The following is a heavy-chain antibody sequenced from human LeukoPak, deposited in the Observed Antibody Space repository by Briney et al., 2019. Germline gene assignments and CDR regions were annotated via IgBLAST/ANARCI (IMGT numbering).Heavy chain of an antibody. V-gene: IGHV4-39*07. CDR3: ARDLTAVAAGWFNP. Sequence: PSETLSLTCTVSGGSISSSSYYWGWIRQPPGKGLEWIGSIYYSGSTYYNPSLKSRVTISVDTSKNQFSLKLSSVTAADTAVYYCARDLTAVAAGWFNPWGQGTLVTVSS. CDR1: GGSISSSSYY. CDR2: IYYSGST. J-gene: IGHJ5*02. D-gene: IGHD6-19*01.